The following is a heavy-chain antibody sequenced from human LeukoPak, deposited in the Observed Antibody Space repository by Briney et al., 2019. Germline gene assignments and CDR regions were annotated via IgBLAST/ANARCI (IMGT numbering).Heavy chain of an antibody. CDR3: AKDQWQH. Sequence: GGXXRXXCAASGFTFSXEXXSWVRQAPGKGLEWVSAISGSGDSTYYADSVKGRFTISRDNSKSTLFLQMNSLRAEDTAVYYCAKDQWQHWGQGTLVTVSS. CDR1: GFTFSXEX. J-gene: IGHJ1*01. D-gene: IGHD2-8*01. V-gene: IGHV3-23*01. CDR2: ISGSGDST.